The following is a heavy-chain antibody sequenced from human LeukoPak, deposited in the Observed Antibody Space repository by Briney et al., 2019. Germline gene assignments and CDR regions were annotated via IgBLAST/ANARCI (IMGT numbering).Heavy chain of an antibody. CDR3: ARATSMVRYYFDY. V-gene: IGHV1-69*04. Sequence: SVKVSCKASGGTFSSYAISWVRQAPGQGLEWMGRIIPILGIANYAQKFQGRVTITADKSTSTAYMELSSLRSEDTAVYYCARATSMVRYYFDYWGQGTLVTVSS. CDR2: IIPILGIA. J-gene: IGHJ4*02. CDR1: GGTFSSYA. D-gene: IGHD3-10*01.